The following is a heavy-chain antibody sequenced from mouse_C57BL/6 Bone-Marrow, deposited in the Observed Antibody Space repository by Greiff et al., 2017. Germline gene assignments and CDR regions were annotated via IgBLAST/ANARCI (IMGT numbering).Heavy chain of an antibody. D-gene: IGHD1-1*01. V-gene: IGHV1-63*01. CDR3: ARRDYGALCAY. CDR2: IYPGGGYT. CDR1: GYTFTNYW. Sequence: QVQLQQSGAELVRPGTSVKMSCKASGYTFTNYWIGWAKQRPGHGLEWIGDIYPGGGYTNYNEKFKGKATLTADKSSNTAYMQFSSLTSEDSAIYYCARRDYGALCAYWGQGTLVTVSA. J-gene: IGHJ3*01.